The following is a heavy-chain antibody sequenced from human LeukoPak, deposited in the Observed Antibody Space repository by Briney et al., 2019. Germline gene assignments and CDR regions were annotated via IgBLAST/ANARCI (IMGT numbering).Heavy chain of an antibody. CDR3: ARVRSHGGMDV. V-gene: IGHV3-7*04. J-gene: IGHJ6*02. Sequence: GGSLRLSCAASGFTFSRYWMSWVRQAPRKGLEWVANIKQDGSEKYYVDSVKGRFTISRDNAKNSLYLQMNSLRAEDTAVYYCARVRSHGGMDVWGQGTTVTVSS. CDR2: IKQDGSEK. CDR1: GFTFSRYW. D-gene: IGHD4-17*01.